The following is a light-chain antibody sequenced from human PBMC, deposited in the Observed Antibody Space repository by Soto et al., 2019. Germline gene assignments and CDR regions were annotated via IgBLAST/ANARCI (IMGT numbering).Light chain of an antibody. Sequence: AIRMTQSPSSFSASTGDRVTITCRASQGISSYLAWYQQKPGKAPKLLIYAASTLQSGVPSRFSGSGSGTDFTLTISCLQSEDFATYYCQQYNGTFGQGTKVEIK. V-gene: IGKV1-8*01. CDR1: QGISSY. CDR3: QQYNGT. J-gene: IGKJ1*01. CDR2: AAS.